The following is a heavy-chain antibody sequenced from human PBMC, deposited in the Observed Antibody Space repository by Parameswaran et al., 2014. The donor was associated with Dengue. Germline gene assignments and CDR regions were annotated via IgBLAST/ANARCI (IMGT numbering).Heavy chain of an antibody. V-gene: IGHV3-9*01. D-gene: IGHD5-12*01. Sequence: WIRQPPGKGLEWVSGISWSSGSITYADCVKGRFIISRDNAKNSLYLQMSSLRAEDTALYYCAKDFSVDILTTPTTAFDVWGQGTMVTVSS. CDR3: AKDFSVDILTTPTTAFDV. J-gene: IGHJ3*01. CDR2: ISWSSGSI.